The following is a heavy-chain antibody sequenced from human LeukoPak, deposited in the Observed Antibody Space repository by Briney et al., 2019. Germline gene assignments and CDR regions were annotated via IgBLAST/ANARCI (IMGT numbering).Heavy chain of an antibody. J-gene: IGHJ4*02. CDR3: ARSPSYYYDSSGYYSLSYYFDY. Sequence: SETLSLTCTVSGGSISSYYWSWIRQPPGKGLEWIGYIYYSGSTNYNPSLKSQVTISVDTSKNQFSLKLSSVTAADTAVYYCARSPSYYYDSSGYYSLSYYFDYWGQGTLVTVSS. CDR2: IYYSGST. V-gene: IGHV4-59*08. D-gene: IGHD3-22*01. CDR1: GGSISSYY.